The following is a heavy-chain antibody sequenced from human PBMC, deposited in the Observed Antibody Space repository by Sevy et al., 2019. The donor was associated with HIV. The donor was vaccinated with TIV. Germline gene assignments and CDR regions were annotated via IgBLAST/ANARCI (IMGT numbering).Heavy chain of an antibody. CDR3: ARVRDTSDFPAAFDY. CDR1: GFTFNYYT. J-gene: IGHJ4*02. D-gene: IGHD3-22*01. V-gene: IGHV3-21*01. Sequence: GGSLRLACAASGFTFNYYTMNWVRQAPGKGLEWVSSIRRSTEYIYYADSVKGRFTISRDNAKKSLYLQMNSLRAEDTALYYCARVRDTSDFPAAFDYWVQGTLVTVSS. CDR2: IRRSTEYI.